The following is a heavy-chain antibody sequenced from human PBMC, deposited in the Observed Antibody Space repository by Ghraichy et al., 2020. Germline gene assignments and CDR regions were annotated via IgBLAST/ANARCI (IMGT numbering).Heavy chain of an antibody. V-gene: IGHV4-4*09. CDR1: GGSISSYY. Sequence: SENLSLTCIVSGGSISSYYWSWIRQPPGKGLEWIGYIYTSGSTNYNPSLKSRVTISVDTSKNQFSLKLSSVTAADTAVYYCVRRVPQSWFDPWGQGTLVTVSS. J-gene: IGHJ5*02. D-gene: IGHD2-2*01. CDR3: VRRVPQSWFDP. CDR2: IYTSGST.